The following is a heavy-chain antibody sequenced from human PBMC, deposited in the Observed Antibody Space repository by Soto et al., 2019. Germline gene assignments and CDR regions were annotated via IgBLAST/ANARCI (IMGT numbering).Heavy chain of an antibody. CDR3: ARVPNYYYDSSGPLAWFDP. CDR1: GGTFSSYA. V-gene: IGHV1-69*13. D-gene: IGHD3-22*01. CDR2: IIPIFGTA. Sequence: GASVKVSCKASGGTFSSYAISWVRQAPGQGLEWMGGIIPIFGTANYAQKFQGRVTITADESTSTAYMELSSLRSEDTAVYYCARVPNYYYDSSGPLAWFDPWGQGTLVTVSS. J-gene: IGHJ5*02.